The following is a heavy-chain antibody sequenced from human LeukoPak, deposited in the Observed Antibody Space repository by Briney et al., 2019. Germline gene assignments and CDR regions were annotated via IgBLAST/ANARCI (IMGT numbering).Heavy chain of an antibody. V-gene: IGHV3-21*01. D-gene: IGHD3-10*01. CDR2: ISISSSYI. J-gene: IGHJ3*02. Sequence: PGGSLRLSCAASGFTFSAYSMNWVRQAPGKGLEWVSSISISSSYIYCADSVKGRLTISRDNAKNSLYLQMNSLRAEDTAVYYCATEGYYYGFDIWGQGTMVTVSA. CDR1: GFTFSAYS. CDR3: ATEGYYYGFDI.